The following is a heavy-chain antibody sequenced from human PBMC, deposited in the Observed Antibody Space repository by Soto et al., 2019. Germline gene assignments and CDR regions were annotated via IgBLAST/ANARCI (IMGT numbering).Heavy chain of an antibody. CDR1: GDSVSSNSAA. Sequence: QSPTLSLTCAISGDSVSSNSAAWNWIRQSPSRGLEWLGRTYYRSKWYNDYAVSVKSRITINPDTSKNQFSLQLNSVTPEDTAVYYCARDQPYYDFWSGYSPLYYYYYMDVWGKGTTVTVSS. V-gene: IGHV6-1*01. D-gene: IGHD3-3*01. CDR2: TYYRSKWYN. J-gene: IGHJ6*03. CDR3: ARDQPYYDFWSGYSPLYYYYYMDV.